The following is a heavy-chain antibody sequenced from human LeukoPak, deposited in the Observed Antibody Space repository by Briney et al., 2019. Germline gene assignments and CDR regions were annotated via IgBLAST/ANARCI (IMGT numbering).Heavy chain of an antibody. CDR1: GGSFSGYY. D-gene: IGHD2-2*01. CDR3: ARGSRHPYRQYLCDV. V-gene: IGHV4-34*01. J-gene: IGHJ4*02. Sequence: PSETLSHTCAVYGGSFSGYYWSWIRQPPGKGLEWIGEINHSGSTNYNPSLKSRVTISVDTSKNQFSLKLSSVTAADTAVYYCARGSRHPYRQYLCDVWAQGPLVTVSS. CDR2: INHSGST.